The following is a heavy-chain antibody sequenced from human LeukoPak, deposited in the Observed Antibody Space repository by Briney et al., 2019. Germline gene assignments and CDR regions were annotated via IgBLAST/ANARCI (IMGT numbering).Heavy chain of an antibody. CDR3: ARDRANWGYSDY. J-gene: IGHJ4*02. CDR2: IYYTGTT. V-gene: IGHV4-59*01. CDR1: GGSISGYY. Sequence: SETLSLTCTVSGGSISGYYWSWIRQPPGKGLEWIGYIYYTGTTDYNPSLKSRVTISVDTSRNQFSLRLGSVTAADTAVYYCARDRANWGYSDYWGQGTLVTVSS. D-gene: IGHD7-27*01.